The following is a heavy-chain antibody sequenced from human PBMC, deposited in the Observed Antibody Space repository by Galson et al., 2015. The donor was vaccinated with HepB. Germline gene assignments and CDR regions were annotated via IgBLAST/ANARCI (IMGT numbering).Heavy chain of an antibody. D-gene: IGHD3-16*01. CDR2: IYSGGST. CDR3: ARDFGWGAFDI. J-gene: IGHJ3*02. Sequence: SLRLSCAASGFIVSSNSMNWVRQAPDKGLEWVSIIYSGGSTYYADSVKGRFTISRDNSKNTLYLQMNSLRAEDTAVYYCARDFGWGAFDIWGQRTMVTFSS. CDR1: GFIVSSNS. V-gene: IGHV3-66*01.